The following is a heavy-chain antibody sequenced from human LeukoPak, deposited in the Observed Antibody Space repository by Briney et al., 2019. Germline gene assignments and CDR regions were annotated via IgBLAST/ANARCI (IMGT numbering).Heavy chain of an antibody. CDR3: ARPGRGSSRDY. CDR2: IYYSGST. V-gene: IGHV4-59*12. CDR1: GGSISSYY. Sequence: SETLSLTCTVSGGSISSYYWSWIRQPPGKGLEWIGYIYYSGSTNYNPSLKSRVTISVDTSKNQFSLKLNSVTAADTAVYYCARPGRGSSRDYWGQGTLVTVSS. D-gene: IGHD6-6*01. J-gene: IGHJ4*02.